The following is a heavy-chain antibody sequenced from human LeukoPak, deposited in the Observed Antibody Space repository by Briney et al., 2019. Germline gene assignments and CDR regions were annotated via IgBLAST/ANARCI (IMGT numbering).Heavy chain of an antibody. CDR1: GFDFDSYW. D-gene: IGHD2-15*01. J-gene: IGHJ5*02. CDR3: ARDGGYCEGITCPCDH. CDR2: IERDGSTK. V-gene: IGHV3-7*03. Sequence: GGSLRLSCAASGFDFDSYWMSWVRQAPGKGLEWVANIERDGSTKFYLDSLRGRFTISRDNAKNSLYLQGDSLRVEDTGVYYCARDGGYCEGITCPCDHWGQGTLVVVSS.